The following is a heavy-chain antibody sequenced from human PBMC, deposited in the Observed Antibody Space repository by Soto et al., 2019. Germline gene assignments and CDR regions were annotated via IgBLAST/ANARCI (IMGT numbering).Heavy chain of an antibody. V-gene: IGHV3-33*01. J-gene: IGHJ6*02. Sequence: QVQLVESGGGVVQPGRSLRLSCAASGFTFSSYGMHWVRQAPGKGLEWVAVIWYDGSNKYYADSVKGRVTISRDKSKNXLXXRLSSRRAEDTAVYYCASLSSRWSMGGSGYCGMAVWGQGTTVTVSS. CDR3: ASLSSRWSMGGSGYCGMAV. CDR2: IWYDGSNK. D-gene: IGHD6-13*01. CDR1: GFTFSSYG.